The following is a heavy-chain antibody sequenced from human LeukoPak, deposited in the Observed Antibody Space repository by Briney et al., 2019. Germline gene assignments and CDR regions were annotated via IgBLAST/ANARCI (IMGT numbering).Heavy chain of an antibody. J-gene: IGHJ4*02. V-gene: IGHV3-48*01. CDR3: ATSQGHLDY. CDR1: GFTFSSYS. CDR2: TTTSSSSI. Sequence: GGSLRLSCAASGFTFSSYSMNWVRQAPGKGLEWVSYTTTSSSSIYYTDSVKGRFTISRDNAKNSLYLQMNGLRAEDTAVYYCATSQGHLDYWGQGTLVTVSS.